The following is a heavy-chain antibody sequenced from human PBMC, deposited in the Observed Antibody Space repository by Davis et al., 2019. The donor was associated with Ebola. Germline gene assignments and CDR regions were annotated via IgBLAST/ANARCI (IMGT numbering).Heavy chain of an antibody. CDR1: GFTFSNYW. Sequence: HTGGSLRLSCAASGFTFSNYWMFWVRQTPGKGLVWVSRIKTDGSTTNYADSVRGRFTISRGNAKNTVYLQMNSLRAEDTAVYYCARDGVSEFIDLDYWGRGTLVTVSA. J-gene: IGHJ4*02. CDR2: IKTDGSTT. V-gene: IGHV3-74*01. D-gene: IGHD3-16*02. CDR3: ARDGVSEFIDLDY.